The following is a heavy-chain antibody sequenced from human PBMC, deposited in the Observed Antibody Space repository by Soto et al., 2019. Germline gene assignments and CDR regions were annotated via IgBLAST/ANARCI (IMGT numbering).Heavy chain of an antibody. V-gene: IGHV3-21*01. J-gene: IGHJ4*02. CDR1: GFAFNNYG. D-gene: IGHD2-2*01. Sequence: GGSLRLSCTVSGFAFNNYGINWVRQAPGKGLEWVSSISKSDYTYYSDSAKGRFAISRDNAKSSVSLQMNTLRVEDTAVYYCAREDSIIIPAVSDFWGQGTLVTVS. CDR2: ISKSDYT. CDR3: AREDSIIIPAVSDF.